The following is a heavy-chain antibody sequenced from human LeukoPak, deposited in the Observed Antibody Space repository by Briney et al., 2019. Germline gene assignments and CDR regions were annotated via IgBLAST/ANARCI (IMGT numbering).Heavy chain of an antibody. CDR3: ARDNCLGYCSSTSLKPFDY. J-gene: IGHJ4*02. Sequence: PGGSLRLSCAASGFTFSSYAMSWVRQAPGKGLEWVSAISGSGGSTYYADSVKGRFTISRDNAKNSLYLQMNSLRAEDTAVYYCARDNCLGYCSSTSLKPFDYWGQGTLVTVSS. CDR2: ISGSGGST. CDR1: GFTFSSYA. V-gene: IGHV3-23*01. D-gene: IGHD2-2*01.